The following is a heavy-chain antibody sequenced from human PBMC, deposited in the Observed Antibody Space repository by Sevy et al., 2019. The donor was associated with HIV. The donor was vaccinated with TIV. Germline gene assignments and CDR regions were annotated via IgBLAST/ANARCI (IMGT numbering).Heavy chain of an antibody. Sequence: GGSLRLSCAASGFTFDDYAMHWVRQAPGKGLEWVSGISWNSDSIGYADSVKGRFTISRDNVKNSLYLQMNSLRDEDMALYYCVKGEGNWNYALGSFDYWGQGTLVTVSS. CDR2: ISWNSDSI. CDR3: VKGEGNWNYALGSFDY. D-gene: IGHD1-7*01. J-gene: IGHJ4*02. V-gene: IGHV3-9*03. CDR1: GFTFDDYA.